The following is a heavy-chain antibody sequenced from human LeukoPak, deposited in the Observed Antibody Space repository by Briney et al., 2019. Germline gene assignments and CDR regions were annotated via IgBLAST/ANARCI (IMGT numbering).Heavy chain of an antibody. Sequence: GGSLRLSGAASGFTFSSYDINWVRQAPGKGLEWVSYISGSGTTIYYADSVKGRFTIPRDNAKNSLYLQMNSLRAEDTAVYYCARGTQSPVSGYFDFWGQGTLVTVSS. CDR3: ARGTQSPVSGYFDF. V-gene: IGHV3-48*03. J-gene: IGHJ4*02. D-gene: IGHD3-10*01. CDR2: ISGSGTTI. CDR1: GFTFSSYD.